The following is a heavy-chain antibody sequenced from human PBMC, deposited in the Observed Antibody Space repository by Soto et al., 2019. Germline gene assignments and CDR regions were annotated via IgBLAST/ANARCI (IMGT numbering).Heavy chain of an antibody. D-gene: IGHD3-10*01. CDR2: ISYDGSNK. CDR3: AKGGGKPNYYGMDV. V-gene: IGHV3-30*18. J-gene: IGHJ6*02. CDR1: GFTFSSYG. Sequence: QVQLVESGGGVVQPGRSLRLSCAASGFTFSSYGMHWVRQAPGKGREGVAVISYDGSNKYYADSVKGRFTISRDNSKNTLSLQMNSLRAEDTAVYYCAKGGGKPNYYGMDVWGQGTTVTVSS.